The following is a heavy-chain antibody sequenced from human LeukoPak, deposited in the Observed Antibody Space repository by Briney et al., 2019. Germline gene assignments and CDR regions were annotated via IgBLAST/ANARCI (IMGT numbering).Heavy chain of an antibody. D-gene: IGHD3-16*02. Sequence: SETLSLTCTVSGGSISSYYWSWIRQPPGKGLEWIGYIYYSGSTNYNPSLKSRVTISVDTSKNQFSLKLSSVTAADTAVYYCARGGPHYDYVWGSYRYSFDYWGQGTLVTVSP. CDR3: ARGGPHYDYVWGSYRYSFDY. CDR2: IYYSGST. J-gene: IGHJ4*02. V-gene: IGHV4-59*12. CDR1: GGSISSYY.